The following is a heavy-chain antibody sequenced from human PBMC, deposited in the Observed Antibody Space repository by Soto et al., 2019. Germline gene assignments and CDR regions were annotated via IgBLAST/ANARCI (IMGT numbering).Heavy chain of an antibody. CDR3: ARTSLTGYYAPHSFGY. CDR2: INHSGST. D-gene: IGHD3-9*01. Sequence: PSETLSLTCAVYGGSFSGYYWSWIRQPPGKGLEWIGEINHSGSTNYNPSLKSRVTISVDTSKNQFSLKLSSVTAADTAVYYCARTSLTGYYAPHSFGYWGQGTLVTVSS. J-gene: IGHJ4*02. CDR1: GGSFSGYY. V-gene: IGHV4-34*01.